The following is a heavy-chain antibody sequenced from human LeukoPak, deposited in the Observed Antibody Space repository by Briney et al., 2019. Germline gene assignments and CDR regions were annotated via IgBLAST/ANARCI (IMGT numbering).Heavy chain of an antibody. CDR1: GGSISSNY. CDR3: ARGDGYKKGSDAFDI. CDR2: IHSSGRT. Sequence: PSETLSLTCTVSGGSISSNYWTWIRQPPGKRLEWLGYIHSSGRTNYNPSLKSRLTISIDTSKNQFSLKLSSVTAADTAVYYCARGDGYKKGSDAFDIWGQGTMVTVSS. D-gene: IGHD5-24*01. V-gene: IGHV4-59*08. J-gene: IGHJ3*02.